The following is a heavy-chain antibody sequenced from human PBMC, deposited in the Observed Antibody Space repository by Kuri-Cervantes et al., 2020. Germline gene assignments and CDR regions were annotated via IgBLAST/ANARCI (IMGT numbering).Heavy chain of an antibody. J-gene: IGHJ5*02. CDR2: ISYDGSNK. V-gene: IGHV3-30-3*01. CDR3: ARRPVYYYGSGSYRGWFDP. D-gene: IGHD3-10*01. CDR1: GFTFSSYA. Sequence: GESLKISCAASGFTFSSYAMHWVRQAPGKGLEWVAVISYDGSNKYYADSVKGRFTISRDNSKNTLYLQMNSLRAEDTAVYYCARRPVYYYGSGSYRGWFDPWGQGTLVTVSS.